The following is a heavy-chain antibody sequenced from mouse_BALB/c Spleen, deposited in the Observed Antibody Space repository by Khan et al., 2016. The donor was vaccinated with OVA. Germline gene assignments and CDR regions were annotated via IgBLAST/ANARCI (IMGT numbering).Heavy chain of an antibody. J-gene: IGHJ3*01. CDR1: GYTFTSYT. V-gene: IGHV1-4*01. D-gene: IGHD2-14*01. CDR2: INPSNGYT. Sequence: QVQLQQSGAELARPGASVKMSCKASGYTFTSYTIPWIKLRPGQGLEWIGYINPSNGYTNYNQKFKDKATLTADKSSTTAYMQLSSLTSDDSAVYNCVRAGAYYRNDGWFVYWGQGTLVTVSA. CDR3: VRAGAYYRNDGWFVY.